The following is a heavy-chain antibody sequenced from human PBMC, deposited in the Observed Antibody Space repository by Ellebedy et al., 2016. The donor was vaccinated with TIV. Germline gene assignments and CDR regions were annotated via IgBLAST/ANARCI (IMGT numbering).Heavy chain of an antibody. V-gene: IGHV3-53*01. CDR2: LYSGGYT. Sequence: GESLKISCAVSGFTVSSNFMIWVRQAPGKGLEWISVLYSGGYTHYADSVKGRFTISRDNSQNTLFLQMNSLRAEDTAVYYCARDGGDGNHYFDYWGQGTLVTVSS. CDR3: ARDGGDGNHYFDY. CDR1: GFTVSSNF. D-gene: IGHD2-15*01. J-gene: IGHJ4*02.